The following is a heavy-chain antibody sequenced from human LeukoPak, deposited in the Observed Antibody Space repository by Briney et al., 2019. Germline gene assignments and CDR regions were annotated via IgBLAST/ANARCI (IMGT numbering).Heavy chain of an antibody. J-gene: IGHJ3*02. Sequence: ASVKVSXKASGYTFTSYGISWVRQAPGQGLEWMGWISAYNGNTNYAQKLQGRDTMTTDTSTSTAYMELRSLRSDDTAVYYCARVTMVLDAFDIWGQGTMVTVSS. D-gene: IGHD3-10*01. CDR1: GYTFTSYG. CDR3: ARVTMVLDAFDI. V-gene: IGHV1-18*01. CDR2: ISAYNGNT.